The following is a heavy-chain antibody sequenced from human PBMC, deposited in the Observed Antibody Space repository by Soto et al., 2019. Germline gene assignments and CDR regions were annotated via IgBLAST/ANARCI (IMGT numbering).Heavy chain of an antibody. V-gene: IGHV3-9*01. CDR3: ARAPPSGLRFLEYYMDV. J-gene: IGHJ6*03. D-gene: IGHD3-3*01. Sequence: PGGSLRLSCAASGFTLDDYAMHWVLQAPWKGLEWVSGISWNSDTIGYADSVMGRFTISRDNAKNSLYLQMNSLRAEDTALYYCARAPPSGLRFLEYYMDVWGKGTTVTVSS. CDR2: ISWNSDTI. CDR1: GFTLDDYA.